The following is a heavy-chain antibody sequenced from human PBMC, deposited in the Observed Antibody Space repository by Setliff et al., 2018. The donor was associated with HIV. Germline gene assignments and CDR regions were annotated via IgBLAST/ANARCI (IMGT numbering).Heavy chain of an antibody. CDR2: FYYSGNT. J-gene: IGHJ4*02. CDR1: GGSISGSSYY. Sequence: SETLSLTCTVSGGSISGSSYYWGWIRQPPGKGLEWIGSFYYSGNTYYNPSLKSRVTISVDASRNQFSLKLSSVTAADTAVYYCAREPDSIPYDYWGQGTLVTGSS. V-gene: IGHV4-39*07. D-gene: IGHD4-4*01. CDR3: AREPDSIPYDY.